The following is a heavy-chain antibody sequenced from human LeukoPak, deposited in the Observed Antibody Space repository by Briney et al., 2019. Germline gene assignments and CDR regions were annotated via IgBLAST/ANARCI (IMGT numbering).Heavy chain of an antibody. Sequence: ASVKVSCKASGYTFTGYYMHWARQAPGQGLEWMGWINPNSGGTNYAQKFQGRVTMTRDTSISTAYMELSRLRSDDTAVYYCARDWGHSDAFDIWGQGTMVTVSS. CDR2: INPNSGGT. D-gene: IGHD3-16*01. CDR3: ARDWGHSDAFDI. J-gene: IGHJ3*02. V-gene: IGHV1-2*02. CDR1: GYTFTGYY.